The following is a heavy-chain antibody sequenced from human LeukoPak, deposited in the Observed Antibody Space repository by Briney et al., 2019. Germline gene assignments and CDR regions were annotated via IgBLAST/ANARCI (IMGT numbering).Heavy chain of an antibody. CDR2: IKSKTDGGTT. CDR1: GLTFSNAW. J-gene: IGHJ4*02. CDR3: TTAYYYDSSGYYSFDY. Sequence: GGSLRLSCAASGLTFSNAWRSWVRQAPGKGLEWVGRIKSKTDGGTTDYAAPVKGRFTISRDDSKNPLYLQMNSLKTEDTAVYYCTTAYYYDSSGYYSFDYWGQGTLVTVSS. V-gene: IGHV3-15*01. D-gene: IGHD3-22*01.